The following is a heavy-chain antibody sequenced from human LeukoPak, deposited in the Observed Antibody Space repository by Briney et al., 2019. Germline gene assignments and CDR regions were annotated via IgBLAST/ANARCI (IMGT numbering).Heavy chain of an antibody. CDR1: GFIFDDYA. CDR2: ISSNSGSI. J-gene: IGHJ4*02. D-gene: IGHD2-15*01. CDR3: AQDGYCSGASCYLFDH. V-gene: IGHV3-9*01. Sequence: PGRSLRLSCAASGFIFDDYAMHWVRQAPGKGLEWVSGISSNSGSIGYADSVKSRFTISRDNAKNSLYLEMNSLRAEDTALYYCAQDGYCSGASCYLFDHWGQGTLVTVSS.